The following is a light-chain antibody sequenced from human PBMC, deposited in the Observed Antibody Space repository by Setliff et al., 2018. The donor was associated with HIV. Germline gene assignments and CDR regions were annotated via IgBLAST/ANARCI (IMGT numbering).Light chain of an antibody. J-gene: IGLJ2*01. CDR2: QAT. V-gene: IGLV2-23*01. Sequence: QSALAQPASVSGSPGQSITISCTGTSGDVGRYNLVSWYQQHPGKPPKLMIYQATKRPSGVSNRFSGSKSGNTASLTISGLQAEDEADYYCCSYGSYNKFGGGTKVTVL. CDR1: SGDVGRYNL. CDR3: CSYGSYNK.